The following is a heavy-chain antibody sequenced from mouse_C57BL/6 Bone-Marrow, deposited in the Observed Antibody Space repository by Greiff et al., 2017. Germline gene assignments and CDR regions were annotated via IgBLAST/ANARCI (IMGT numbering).Heavy chain of an antibody. CDR3: ARNYGSRTWFAY. CDR1: GYSFTSYY. D-gene: IGHD1-1*01. CDR2: IYPGSGNT. Sequence: VQLLESGPELVKPGASVKISCKASGYSFTSYYIHWVKQRPGQGLEWIGWIYPGSGNTKYNEKFKGKATLTADTSSSTAYMQLSSLTSEDSAVYYCARNYGSRTWFAYWGQGTLVTVSA. V-gene: IGHV1-66*01. J-gene: IGHJ3*01.